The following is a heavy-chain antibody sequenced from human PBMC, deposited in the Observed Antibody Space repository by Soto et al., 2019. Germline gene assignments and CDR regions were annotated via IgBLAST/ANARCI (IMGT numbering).Heavy chain of an antibody. V-gene: IGHV3-23*01. CDR2: ISGTGEKT. CDR1: GFTFINYA. CDR3: AKGGTAYCSGGTCYHPFDY. D-gene: IGHD2-15*01. Sequence: EVQLLESGGGLVQPGGSLRLSCAASGFTFINYAMHWVRQTPGKGLEWVSTISGTGEKTFYADAVKGRFTISRDNSKSTLFVQMNSLEAEDTAVYYCAKGGTAYCSGGTCYHPFDYWGQGTLVTVSS. J-gene: IGHJ4*02.